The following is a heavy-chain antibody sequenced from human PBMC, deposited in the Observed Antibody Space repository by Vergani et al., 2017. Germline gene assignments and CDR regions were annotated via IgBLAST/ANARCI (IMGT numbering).Heavy chain of an antibody. CDR2: ISYDGTQK. D-gene: IGHD1-1*01. CDR3: ATKSXGTPGCQIGYFRE. V-gene: IGHV3-30*03. CDR1: GFTSSYYG. J-gene: IGHJ1*01. Sequence: QVHLVESGGGVVQPGRSLRLSCVVSGFTSSYYGMHWVRQAPGKGLEWVAVISYDGTQKYYADSVKDRFTISRDNSKSTLYLQMNSLRTEDTAVYYCATKSXGTPGCQIGYFREWGQGTLVTVSS.